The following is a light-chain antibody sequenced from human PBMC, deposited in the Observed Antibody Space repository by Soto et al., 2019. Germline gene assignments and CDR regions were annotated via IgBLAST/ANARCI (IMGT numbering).Light chain of an antibody. Sequence: EIVLTQSPATLSLSPGERATLSCRASQSLNSYLAWCQQKPGQPPRLLIYDASNRATGIPARFSGSGSGTDFTLTISSLEPADFAVYYCQQRRDWPLTFGGGTKVEIK. CDR1: QSLNSY. J-gene: IGKJ4*01. V-gene: IGKV3-11*01. CDR3: QQRRDWPLT. CDR2: DAS.